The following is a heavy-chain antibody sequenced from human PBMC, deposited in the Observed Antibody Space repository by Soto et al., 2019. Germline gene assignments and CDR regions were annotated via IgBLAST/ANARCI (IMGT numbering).Heavy chain of an antibody. CDR1: GFTFSSYA. Sequence: GGSLRLSCAASGFTFSSYAMSWVRQAPGKGLEWVSAISGSGGSTYYADSVKGRFTISRDNSKNTLYLQMNSLRSEDTAVYYCARDGQQWPDAFDIWGQGTMVTVSS. J-gene: IGHJ3*02. CDR3: ARDGQQWPDAFDI. V-gene: IGHV3-23*01. CDR2: ISGSGGST. D-gene: IGHD6-19*01.